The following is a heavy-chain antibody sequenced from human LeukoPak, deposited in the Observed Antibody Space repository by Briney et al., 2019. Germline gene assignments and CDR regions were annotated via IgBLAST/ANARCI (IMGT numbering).Heavy chain of an antibody. D-gene: IGHD6-13*01. CDR1: GFTFSSYA. V-gene: IGHV3-64*01. CDR2: ISSNGGST. CDR3: ARDLRGSSWYNYYYYMDV. Sequence: GGSLRLSCAAAGFTFSSYAMHWVRQAPGKGLDYVSAISSNGGSTYYANSVKGRFTISRDNSKNTLYLQMGSLRAEDMAVYYCARDLRGSSWYNYYYYMDVWGKGTTVTVSS. J-gene: IGHJ6*03.